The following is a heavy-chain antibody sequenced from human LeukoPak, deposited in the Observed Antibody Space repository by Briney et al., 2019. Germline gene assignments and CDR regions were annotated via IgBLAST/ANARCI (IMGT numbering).Heavy chain of an antibody. CDR1: GFTFSDYY. CDR3: ARLRAAAGYFDY. V-gene: IGHV3-11*04. J-gene: IGHJ4*02. CDR2: ISSSGTTI. D-gene: IGHD6-13*01. Sequence: GGSERLSCAASGFTFSDYYMSWFRQAPGKGLEWVSYISSSGTTIYYADSVKGRFTISRDNAKNSLYLQMNSLRAEDTAVYYCARLRAAAGYFDYWGQGTLVTVSS.